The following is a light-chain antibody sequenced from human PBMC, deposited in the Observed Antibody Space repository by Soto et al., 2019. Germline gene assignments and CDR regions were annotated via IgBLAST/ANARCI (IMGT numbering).Light chain of an antibody. CDR1: SSDLGGYNS. CDR2: DVS. CDR3: SSYASSSTSYV. Sequence: QSVLTQPASVSGSPGQSITISCTGTSSDLGGYNSVSWYQQHPGKAPKLMIYDVSKRPSGVSNRFSGSKSGNTASLTISGLQAEDEADYYCSSYASSSTSYVFGTGTKLTVL. V-gene: IGLV2-14*01. J-gene: IGLJ1*01.